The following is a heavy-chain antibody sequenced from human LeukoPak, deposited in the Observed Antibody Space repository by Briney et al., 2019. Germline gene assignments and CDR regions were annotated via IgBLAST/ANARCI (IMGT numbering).Heavy chain of an antibody. Sequence: SETLSLTCAVYGGSFSGYYWSWIRQPPGKGLEWIGEINHSGSTNYNPSLKSRVTISVDTSENQFSLKLSSVTAADTAVYYCATMGSYGSGSHDYWGQGTLVTVSS. CDR3: ATMGSYGSGSHDY. J-gene: IGHJ4*02. CDR2: INHSGST. CDR1: GGSFSGYY. V-gene: IGHV4-34*01. D-gene: IGHD3-10*01.